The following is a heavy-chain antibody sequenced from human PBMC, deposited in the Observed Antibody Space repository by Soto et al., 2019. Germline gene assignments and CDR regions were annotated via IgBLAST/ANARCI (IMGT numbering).Heavy chain of an antibody. CDR2: IYHLGGT. Sequence: PSETLSLTCAVSGDSVRSSNWWTWVRQSPGKGLEWIGEIYHLGGTNYNPSLKSRVTISVDMAKNQVSLKLSSVTAADTAVYYCATMKKPRGYYYGLNVWGQGTT. CDR3: ATMKKPRGYYYGLNV. J-gene: IGHJ6*02. CDR1: GDSVRSSNW. V-gene: IGHV4-4*02.